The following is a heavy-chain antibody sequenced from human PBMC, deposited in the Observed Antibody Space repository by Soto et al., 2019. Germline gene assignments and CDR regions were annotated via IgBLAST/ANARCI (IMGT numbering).Heavy chain of an antibody. CDR1: GFIFSTYT. V-gene: IGHV3-23*05. CDR3: AKVGGSWGYYYYYMDV. D-gene: IGHD6-13*01. CDR2: INQPGKQT. Sequence: GGSLRLSCAASGFIFSTYTMNWVRQVSGKGLEWVSGINQPGKQTWYADSVKGRFTISRYNSKNFLFLQMNSLRDEDTAVYYCAKVGGSWGYYYYYMDVWGKGTTVTVSS. J-gene: IGHJ6*03.